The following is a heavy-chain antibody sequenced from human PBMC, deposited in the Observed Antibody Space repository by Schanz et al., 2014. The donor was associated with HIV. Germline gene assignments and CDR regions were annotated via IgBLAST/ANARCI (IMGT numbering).Heavy chain of an antibody. V-gene: IGHV4-34*01. J-gene: IGHJ4*02. Sequence: QVQVQQTGAGLLKPSETLTLTCVVYGGSFSGHYWSWIRQSPGKGLEWIGEIYQSGGTDYSPSFKSRIPMSLDAASNQVSLNRRFLTAADTAVYYCGRGTDDFPPDSWGQGTQVIVSS. CDR1: GGSFSGHY. CDR3: GRGTDDFPPDS. D-gene: IGHD3-3*01. CDR2: IYQSGGT.